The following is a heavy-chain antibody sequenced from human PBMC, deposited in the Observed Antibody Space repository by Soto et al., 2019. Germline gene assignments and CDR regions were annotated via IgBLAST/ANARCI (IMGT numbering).Heavy chain of an antibody. CDR1: GFTFSSYG. J-gene: IGHJ6*02. V-gene: IGHV3-30*18. CDR3: AKDLLGNIKILKSCGMDV. CDR2: ISYDGSNK. D-gene: IGHD7-27*01. Sequence: PGGSLRLSCAASGFTFSSYGMHWVRQAPGKGLEWVAVISYDGSNKYYADSVKGRFTISRDNSKNTLYPQMNSLRAEDTAVYYCAKDLLGNIKILKSCGMDVWGQGTTVTVSS.